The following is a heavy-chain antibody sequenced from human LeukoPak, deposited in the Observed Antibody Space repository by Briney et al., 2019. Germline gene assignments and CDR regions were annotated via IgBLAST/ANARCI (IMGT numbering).Heavy chain of an antibody. D-gene: IGHD3-9*01. CDR1: GFTVSSNY. CDR3: ARDTGYDILTGLDYGMDV. Sequence: GGSLRLSCAASGFTVSSNYMSWVRQAPGKGLEWVSGIYSGGSTYYADSVKGRFTISRDNSKNTLYLQMNSLRAEDTAVYYCARDTGYDILTGLDYGMDVWGQGTTVTVSS. V-gene: IGHV3-53*01. CDR2: IYSGGST. J-gene: IGHJ6*02.